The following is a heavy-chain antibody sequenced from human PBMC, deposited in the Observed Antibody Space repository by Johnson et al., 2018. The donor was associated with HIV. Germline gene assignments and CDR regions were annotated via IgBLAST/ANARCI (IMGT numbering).Heavy chain of an antibody. V-gene: IGHV3-23*04. CDR3: ASLRDAFDI. Sequence: EVQLVESGGGLVQPGGSLRLSCEASGFTFTNHAMTWVRQAPGMGLEWVSAINWNAGRTGYTDSVKGRFTISRDTLKNTLYLQMNSLRAEYTAVYYCASLRDAFDIWGQGTMVTVSS. CDR1: GFTFTNHA. J-gene: IGHJ3*02. CDR2: INWNAGRT.